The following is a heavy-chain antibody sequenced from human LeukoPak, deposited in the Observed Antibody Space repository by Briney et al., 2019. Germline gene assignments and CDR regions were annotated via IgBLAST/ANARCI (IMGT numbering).Heavy chain of an antibody. D-gene: IGHD3-22*01. CDR2: IIPIFGTA. CDR3: ASERGPRSYDSSGYYPGRFDP. V-gene: IGHV1-69*13. J-gene: IGHJ5*02. Sequence: ASVKVSCKASGYTFTSYGISWVRQAPGQGLEWMGGIIPIFGTANYAQKFQGRVTITADESTSTAYMELSSLRSEDTAVYYCASERGPRSYDSSGYYPGRFDPWGQGTLITVSS. CDR1: GYTFTSYG.